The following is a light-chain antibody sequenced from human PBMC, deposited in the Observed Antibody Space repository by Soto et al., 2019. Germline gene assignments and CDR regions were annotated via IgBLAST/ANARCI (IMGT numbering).Light chain of an antibody. CDR1: QGISSY. CDR2: AAS. CDR3: QQYYSYTRT. V-gene: IGKV1-8*01. J-gene: IGKJ1*01. Sequence: AIRMTQSPSSFSASTGDRVTITCRASQGISSYLAWYQQKPGKAPKLLIYAASTLQSGVPSRFSGSGSGKDFPLTISCLQSEDFATYYCQQYYSYTRTFGQGTKVEIK.